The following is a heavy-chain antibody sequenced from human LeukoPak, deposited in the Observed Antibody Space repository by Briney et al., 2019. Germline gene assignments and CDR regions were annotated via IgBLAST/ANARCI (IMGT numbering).Heavy chain of an antibody. J-gene: IGHJ4*02. CDR3: AREAGDTAMVFGY. D-gene: IGHD5-18*01. V-gene: IGHV4-34*01. CDR1: GWSFSGYY. CDR2: INHSGST. Sequence: SETLSLTCAVYGWSFSGYYWSWIRQPPGKGLEWIGEINHSGSTNYNPSLKCRVTISVDTSKNQFSLKLSSVTAADTDVYYCAREAGDTAMVFGYWGQGTLVTVSS.